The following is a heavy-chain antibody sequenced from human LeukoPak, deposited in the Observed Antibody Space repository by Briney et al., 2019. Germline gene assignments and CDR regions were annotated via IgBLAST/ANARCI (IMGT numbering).Heavy chain of an antibody. D-gene: IGHD3-3*01. Sequence: SGPTLVHPPQTLTLTCTFSGFSLSTGGVGVGWIRQPPGKALEWLALIYWNDDKRYIPSLKSRVTSTKDTSKNQVVLTMTNMDPMDTATYYCAHLADFWSGYFYLDYWGQGTLVTVSS. CDR1: GFSLSTGGVG. J-gene: IGHJ4*02. CDR2: IYWNDDK. CDR3: AHLADFWSGYFYLDY. V-gene: IGHV2-5*01.